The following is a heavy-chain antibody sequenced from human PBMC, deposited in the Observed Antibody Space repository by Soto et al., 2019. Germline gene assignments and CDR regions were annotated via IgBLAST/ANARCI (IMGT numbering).Heavy chain of an antibody. CDR3: AIVRRDSSSWSPYYFDY. V-gene: IGHV3-23*01. J-gene: IGHJ4*02. D-gene: IGHD6-13*01. Sequence: GGSLRLSCAASGFTFSSYAMSWVRQAPGKGLERVSAISGSGGSTYYADSVKGRFTISRDNSKNTLYLQMNSLRAEDTAVYFFAIVRRDSSSWSPYYFDYWGQGTLVTVSS. CDR1: GFTFSSYA. CDR2: ISGSGGST.